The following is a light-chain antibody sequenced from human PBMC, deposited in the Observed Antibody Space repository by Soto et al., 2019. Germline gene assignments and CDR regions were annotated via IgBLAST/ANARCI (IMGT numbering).Light chain of an antibody. Sequence: IAVPLTEGTRGFARLPRPHTYRVGSHRLSTTKLVWYEQKPGPASRLRIYGASSRSPGITARFSGSGSGTAFTITISSLETEELAVYYCQHRSTWSLTFGQGTKVAIK. V-gene: IGKV3D-20*02. CDR3: QHRSTWSLT. CDR1: HRLSTTK. CDR2: GAS. J-gene: IGKJ1*01.